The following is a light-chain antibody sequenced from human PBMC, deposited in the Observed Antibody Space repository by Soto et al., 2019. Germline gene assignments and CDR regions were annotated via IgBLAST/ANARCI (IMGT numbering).Light chain of an antibody. CDR2: AAS. CDR1: QSVGSD. V-gene: IGKV3-11*01. Sequence: EIVLTQSPVTLSLSPGERASLSCRASQSVGSDLGWYQQKPGQAPRLLIYAASNRATGIPARFNGSGSGTYYTLSISSLEAEDFGVYYGQQRRSAITFDQGTRLEMK. CDR3: QQRRSAIT. J-gene: IGKJ5*01.